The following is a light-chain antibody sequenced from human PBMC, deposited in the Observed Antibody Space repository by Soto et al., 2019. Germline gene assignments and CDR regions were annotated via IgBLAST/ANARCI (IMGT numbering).Light chain of an antibody. CDR1: QGISNS. J-gene: IGKJ1*01. CDR3: QQLNSYSTT. Sequence: DIQLTQSPSFLSASVGDRVTVTCRASQGISNSFAWYQQKPGKAPKLLIYGTSTLQSGVPSRFSGSGSGTEFTLTISSLQPEDFATYYCQQLNSYSTTFGQGTKVEIK. V-gene: IGKV1-9*01. CDR2: GTS.